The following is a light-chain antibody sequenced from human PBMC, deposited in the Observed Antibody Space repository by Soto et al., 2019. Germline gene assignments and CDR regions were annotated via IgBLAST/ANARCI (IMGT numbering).Light chain of an antibody. V-gene: IGKV4-1*01. CDR3: QHYYTTPFT. CDR2: WAS. J-gene: IGKJ3*01. Sequence: DIVMTQSPDSLAVSLGERATINCKSSQSVLFTSNNKNYLAWYQQRPGQPPKLLIYWASTRESGVPDRFSGSGSGTDFTLTISSLLAEDVAVYFCQHYYTTPFTFGPGTRVDV. CDR1: QSVLFTSNNKNY.